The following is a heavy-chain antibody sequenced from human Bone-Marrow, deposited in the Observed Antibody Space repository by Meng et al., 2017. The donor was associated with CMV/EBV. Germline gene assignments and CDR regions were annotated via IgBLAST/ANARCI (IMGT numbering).Heavy chain of an antibody. J-gene: IGHJ4*02. V-gene: IGHV1-46*01. Sequence: ASVKVSCKAPGGTFSSYAISWVRQAPGQGLEWMGIINPSGGSTSYAQKFQGRVTMTRDTSTSTVYMELSSLRSEDTAVYYCARSFSAFGAARITGYFDYWGQGTLVTVPS. CDR2: INPSGGST. D-gene: IGHD6-6*01. CDR1: GGTFSSYA. CDR3: ARSFSAFGAARITGYFDY.